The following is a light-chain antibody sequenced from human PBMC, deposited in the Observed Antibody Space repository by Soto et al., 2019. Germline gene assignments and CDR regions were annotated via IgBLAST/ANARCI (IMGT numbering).Light chain of an antibody. J-gene: IGKJ1*01. CDR1: QRVSRN. CDR3: QQYSSYWT. CDR2: GAF. Sequence: EIVLTQSPATLSLSPGERATLSCRASQRVSRNLAWYQQKPGQAPRLLIYGAFTRAAGVPARFSGSGSGTEFTLTISSLQPDDFATDYCQQYSSYWTFAQGTKVEIK. V-gene: IGKV3-15*01.